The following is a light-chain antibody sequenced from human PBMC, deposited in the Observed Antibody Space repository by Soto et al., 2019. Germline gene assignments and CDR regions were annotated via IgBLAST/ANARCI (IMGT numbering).Light chain of an antibody. Sequence: DIVMTQSPDSLAVSLGERATINCKSSQSVLYSSNNKNYLAWYQQKPGQPPKLLIYWASTRESGVPDRFSGSGSGTDFTLTISSLQAEDVAVYYCQQYYNTGWTFGQGTKVEIK. J-gene: IGKJ1*01. V-gene: IGKV4-1*01. CDR2: WAS. CDR1: QSVLYSSNNKNY. CDR3: QQYYNTGWT.